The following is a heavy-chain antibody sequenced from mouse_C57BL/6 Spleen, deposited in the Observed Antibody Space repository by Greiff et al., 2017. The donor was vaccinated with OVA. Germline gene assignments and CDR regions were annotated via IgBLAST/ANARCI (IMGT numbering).Heavy chain of an antibody. V-gene: IGHV5-17*01. CDR2: ISSGSSTI. CDR3: ARRRLRGYAMDY. Sequence: VQLKESGGGLVKPGGSLKLSCAASGFTFSDYGMHWVRQAPEQGLEWVAYISSGSSTIYYADTVKGRFTISRDNAENTQFLQTSLRSEDTDMYDCARRRLRGYAMDYWGQGTSVTVSS. CDR1: GFTFSDYG. D-gene: IGHD2-4*01. J-gene: IGHJ4*01.